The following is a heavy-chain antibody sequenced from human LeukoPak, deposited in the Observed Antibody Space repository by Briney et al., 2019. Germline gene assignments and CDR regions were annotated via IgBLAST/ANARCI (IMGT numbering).Heavy chain of an antibody. J-gene: IGHJ4*02. CDR3: ARGGALWFGELLPYYFDY. V-gene: IGHV1-2*04. CDR2: INPNSGGT. Sequence: ASVKVSCKASGYTFTGYYMHWVRQAPGQGLEWMGWINPNSGGTNYAQKFQGWVTMTRDTSISTAYMELSRLRSDDTAVYYCARGGALWFGELLPYYFDYWGQGTLVTVSS. D-gene: IGHD3-10*01. CDR1: GYTFTGYY.